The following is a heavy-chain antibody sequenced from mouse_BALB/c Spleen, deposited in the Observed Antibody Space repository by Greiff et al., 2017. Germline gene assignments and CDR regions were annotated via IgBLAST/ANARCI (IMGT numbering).Heavy chain of an antibody. CDR2: IDPFNGGT. CDR1: GYSFTSYY. J-gene: IGHJ2*01. CDR3: ARYVPPSGGRFDY. V-gene: IGHV1S135*01. Sequence: VQLQQSGPELMKPGASVKISCKASGYSFTSYYMHWVKQSHGKSLEWIGYIDPFNGGTSYNQKFKGKATLTVDKSSSTAYMHLSSLTSEDSAVYYCARYVPPSGGRFDYWGQGTTLTVSS. D-gene: IGHD6-1*01.